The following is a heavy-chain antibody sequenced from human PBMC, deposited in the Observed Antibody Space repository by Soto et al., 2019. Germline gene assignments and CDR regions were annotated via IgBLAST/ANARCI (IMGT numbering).Heavy chain of an antibody. CDR2: IHPGGQII. CDR1: GFTFSSSE. CDR3: SRRGSS. Sequence: GGALILSCEASGFTFSSSEMYWVRQAPGKGLEWVSYIHPGGQIIFYADSVKGRFTISRDNAKNSVYLQMNNLRAEDTAVYYCSRRGSSWGQGTMVTVSS. V-gene: IGHV3-48*03. J-gene: IGHJ3*01. D-gene: IGHD2-2*01.